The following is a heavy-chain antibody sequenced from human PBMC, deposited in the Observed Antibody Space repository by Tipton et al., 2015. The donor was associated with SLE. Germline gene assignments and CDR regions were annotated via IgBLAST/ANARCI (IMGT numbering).Heavy chain of an antibody. CDR2: INHSGST. Sequence: TLSLTCAVYGGSFSGYYWSWIRQPPGKGLEWIGGINHSGSTNYNPSLKSRVTISVDTSKNQFSLKLSSVTAADTAVYYCASSSGYFDYWGQGTLVTVSS. J-gene: IGHJ4*02. D-gene: IGHD3-22*01. V-gene: IGHV4-34*01. CDR3: ASSSGYFDY. CDR1: GGSFSGYY.